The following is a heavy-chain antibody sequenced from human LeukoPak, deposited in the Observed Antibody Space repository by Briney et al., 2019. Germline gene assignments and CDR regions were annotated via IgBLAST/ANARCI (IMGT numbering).Heavy chain of an antibody. CDR3: ARDLSKINYYYGMDV. Sequence: GGSLRLSCAASGFTFSSHWMHWVRQAPGKGLVWVSRINTDGTTTNHADSVKGRFTISRDNSKNTLYLQMNSLRAEDTAVYYCARDLSKINYYYGMDVWGQGTTDTVSS. CDR1: GFTFSSHW. CDR2: INTDGTTT. V-gene: IGHV3-74*01. J-gene: IGHJ6*02. D-gene: IGHD2-2*01.